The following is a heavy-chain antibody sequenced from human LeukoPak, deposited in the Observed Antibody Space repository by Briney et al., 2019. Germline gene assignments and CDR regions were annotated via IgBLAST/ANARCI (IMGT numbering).Heavy chain of an antibody. Sequence: SEILSLTCTVSGGSISSYYWIWVRQPPGKGLEWIGYIYYTGSTNYNPSLKSRVTISVDTSKNHFSLKLSSVTTADTAVYYCARVDYSNWFDPWGQGTLVTVSS. J-gene: IGHJ5*02. CDR3: ARVDYSNWFDP. D-gene: IGHD3-16*01. CDR2: IYYTGST. CDR1: GGSISSYY. V-gene: IGHV4-59*01.